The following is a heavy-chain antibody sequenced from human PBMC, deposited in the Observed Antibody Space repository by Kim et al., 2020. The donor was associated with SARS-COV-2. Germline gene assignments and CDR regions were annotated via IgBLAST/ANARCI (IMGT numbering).Heavy chain of an antibody. J-gene: IGHJ4*02. D-gene: IGHD2-21*01. Sequence: GGSLRLSCAASGFTFTDAWMSWIRQAPGKGLEWVGRIKSKGDGGAIDCAAPVKGRFTISRDDSRNTLYLQMDSLKTEDTAVYYCTTYSPAVDNYFAYWGQGTLVTVSS. CDR3: TTYSPAVDNYFAY. CDR1: GFTFTDAW. V-gene: IGHV3-15*01. CDR2: IKSKGDGGAI.